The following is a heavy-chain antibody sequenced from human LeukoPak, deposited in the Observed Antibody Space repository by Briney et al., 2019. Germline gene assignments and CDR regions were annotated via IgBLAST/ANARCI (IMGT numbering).Heavy chain of an antibody. J-gene: IGHJ5*02. D-gene: IGHD3-10*01. V-gene: IGHV4-34*01. CDR3: ARHLWFGELYWFDP. CDR1: GGSFSGYY. Sequence: SEALSLTCAVYGGSFSGYYWSWIRQPPGKGLEWIGEINHSGSTNYNPSLKSRVTISVDTSKNQFSLELSSVTAADTAVYYCARHLWFGELYWFDPWGQGTLVTVSS. CDR2: INHSGST.